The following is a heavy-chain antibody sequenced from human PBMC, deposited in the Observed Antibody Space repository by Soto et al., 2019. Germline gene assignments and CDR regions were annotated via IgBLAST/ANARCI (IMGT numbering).Heavy chain of an antibody. CDR1: GFTFRTYA. Sequence: GGSLRLSCSASGFTFRTYAMSWVRQAPGKGLEWVSVISGSTGKTYYADSVKGRFTISRDNSKNTLSLQMNSLRGEDTAVYFCAKNRGSGSPYYYNMEVWGQGTMVTVSS. CDR3: AKNRGSGSPYYYNMEV. J-gene: IGHJ6*02. D-gene: IGHD3-10*01. CDR2: ISGSTGKT. V-gene: IGHV3-23*01.